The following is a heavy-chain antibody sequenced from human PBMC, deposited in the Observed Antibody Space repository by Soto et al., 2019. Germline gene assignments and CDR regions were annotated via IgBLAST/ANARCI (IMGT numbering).Heavy chain of an antibody. CDR3: ARDLIIGTSYSDY. CDR1: SGSINSFY. D-gene: IGHD1-7*01. CDR2: IHSSGTT. V-gene: IGHV4-4*07. Sequence: SETLSLTCTVSSGSINSFYWSWIRQPAGKGLEWIGRIHSSGTTNYNPSLKSRVTMSVDTSRNQFSLKLTSVTAADTAVYYCARDLIIGTSYSDYWGQGVLVTVSS. J-gene: IGHJ4*02.